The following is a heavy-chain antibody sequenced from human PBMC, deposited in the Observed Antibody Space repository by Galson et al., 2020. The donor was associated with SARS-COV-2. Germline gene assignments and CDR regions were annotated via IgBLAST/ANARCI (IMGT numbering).Heavy chain of an antibody. CDR3: STDVVVVPAIDY. CDR2: IKSKTDGGTT. V-gene: IGHV3-15*01. CDR1: RFTFRNAW. J-gene: IGHJ4*01. D-gene: IGHD2-15*01. Sequence: GGSLRLSCAASRFTFRNAWMSWVRQAPGKGLEWVGRIKSKTDGGTTDYAAPVKGRFTISRDDSKNTLYLQMNSLKTEDTAVYYCSTDVVVVPAIDYWGHGTLVTVSS.